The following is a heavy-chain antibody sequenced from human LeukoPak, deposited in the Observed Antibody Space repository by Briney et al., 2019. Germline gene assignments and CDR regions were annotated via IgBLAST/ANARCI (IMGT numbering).Heavy chain of an antibody. V-gene: IGHV1-46*01. CDR1: GYTFTSYY. Sequence: ASVKVSCKASGYTFTSYYMHWVRQAPGQGLEWMGIINPSGGSTSYAQKFQGRVTMTRNTSTSTVYMELSSLRSEDTAVYYCARDRCSTTSCWLNAFDVWGQGTMVTVSS. D-gene: IGHD2-2*01. CDR3: ARDRCSTTSCWLNAFDV. CDR2: INPSGGST. J-gene: IGHJ3*01.